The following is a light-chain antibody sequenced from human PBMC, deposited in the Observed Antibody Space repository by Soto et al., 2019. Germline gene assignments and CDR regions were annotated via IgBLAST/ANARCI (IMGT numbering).Light chain of an antibody. V-gene: IGLV2-23*01. CDR1: SSDVGSYNL. J-gene: IGLJ3*02. CDR3: CSYVGSSTLV. CDR2: ESS. Sequence: QSALTQPASVSGSPGQSITISCTGTSSDVGSYNLVSWYRQHPGKAPKLMIYESSKRPSGISNRFSGSKSGNTASLTISGLQAEDEADYYCCSYVGSSTLVFGGGTKLTVL.